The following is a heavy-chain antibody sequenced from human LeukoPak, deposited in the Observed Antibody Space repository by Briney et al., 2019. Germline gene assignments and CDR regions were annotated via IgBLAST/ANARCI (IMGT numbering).Heavy chain of an antibody. Sequence: ASVKVSCKASGYTLTGHYMHWVRQAPGQGLEWMGWINPNSGGTNYAQKFQVRVTMTRDTSISTAYMELSRLRSDDTAVYYCAREGPLGEYYYYGMDVWGQGTTVTVSS. CDR1: GYTLTGHY. CDR3: AREGPLGEYYYYGMDV. CDR2: INPNSGGT. V-gene: IGHV1-2*02. J-gene: IGHJ6*02.